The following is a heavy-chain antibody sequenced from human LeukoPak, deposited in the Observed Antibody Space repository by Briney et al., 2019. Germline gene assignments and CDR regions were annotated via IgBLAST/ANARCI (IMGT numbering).Heavy chain of an antibody. CDR1: GFTFSSYS. CDR3: ARGHYGSGTRGDYYMDV. Sequence: GSLRLSCAASGFTFSSYSMNWVRQAPGKGLEWIGEINHSGSTNYNPSLKSRVTISVDTSKNQFSLKLSSVTAADTAVYYCARGHYGSGTRGDYYMDVWGKGTTVTVSS. CDR2: INHSGST. V-gene: IGHV4-34*01. J-gene: IGHJ6*03. D-gene: IGHD3-10*01.